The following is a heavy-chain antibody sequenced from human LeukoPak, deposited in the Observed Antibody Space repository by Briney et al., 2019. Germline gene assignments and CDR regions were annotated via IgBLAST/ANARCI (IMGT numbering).Heavy chain of an antibody. CDR2: INPNSGDT. CDR1: GYTFTGYY. CDR3: ARDIAAAGSNWFDP. Sequence: ASVKVSCKASGYTFTGYYIHWVRQAPGQGLDWMGWINPNSGDTKFAQKFQGRVTMTRDTSISTAYMELSRLRSDDTAVYYCARDIAAAGSNWFDPWGQGTLVTVSS. V-gene: IGHV1-2*02. J-gene: IGHJ5*02. D-gene: IGHD6-13*01.